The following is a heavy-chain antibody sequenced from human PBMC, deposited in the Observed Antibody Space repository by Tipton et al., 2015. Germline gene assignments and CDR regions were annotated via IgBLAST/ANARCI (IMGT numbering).Heavy chain of an antibody. D-gene: IGHD2-15*01. J-gene: IGHJ4*02. Sequence: SLRLSCAASGFTFDDYAMHWVRQAPGKGLEWVSGISWNSGSIAYADSVKGRFTTSRSTAANSLYLQMNSLRDEDTAVYYCARGGYCSDGICPWAWDVWGQGTLVTVSS. CDR2: ISWNSGSI. CDR1: GFTFDDYA. CDR3: ARGGYCSDGICPWAWDV. V-gene: IGHV3-9*01.